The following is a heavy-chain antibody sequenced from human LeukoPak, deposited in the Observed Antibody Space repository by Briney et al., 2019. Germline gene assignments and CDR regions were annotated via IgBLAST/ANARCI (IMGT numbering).Heavy chain of an antibody. J-gene: IGHJ6*03. D-gene: IGHD6-13*01. CDR2: MYHSGST. CDR1: GYSISSGYY. Sequence: SETLSLTCAVSGYSISSGYYWGWIRPSPGKGLEWIGSMYHSGSTYYNPSLKSRVTISVDTSKNRFSLELSSVTAADTAVYYCARVEAAGPYYYMDVWGKGTTVTVSS. V-gene: IGHV4-38-2*01. CDR3: ARVEAAGPYYYMDV.